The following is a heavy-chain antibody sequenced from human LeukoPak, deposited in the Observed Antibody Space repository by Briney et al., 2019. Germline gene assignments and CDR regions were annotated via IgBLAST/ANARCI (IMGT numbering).Heavy chain of an antibody. CDR1: GGDFIGFY. CDR3: AQKNITVINGTPFDS. D-gene: IGHD3-22*01. CDR2: INHSGST. J-gene: IGHJ4*02. Sequence: SETLSLTFAVDGGDFIGFYWRRIRQPPGKGLEWIGEINHSGSTDYNPSLKSRVTMSVDTSKNQFSLRLSSVTAADTAVYYCAQKNITVINGTPFDSWGQGILVTVSS. V-gene: IGHV4-34*01.